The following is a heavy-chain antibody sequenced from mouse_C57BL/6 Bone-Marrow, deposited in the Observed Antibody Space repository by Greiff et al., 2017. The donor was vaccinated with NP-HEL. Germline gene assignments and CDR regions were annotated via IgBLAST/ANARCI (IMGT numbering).Heavy chain of an antibody. V-gene: IGHV5-6*01. D-gene: IGHD1-1*01. CDR1: GFTFSSYG. CDR2: ISSGGSYT. CDR3: ASHTTGL. Sequence: EVQLVESGGDLVKPGGSLKLSCAASGFTFSSYGLSWVRQTPDKRLEWVATISSGGSYTYYPDSVKGRFTISRDNAKNTLYLQMSGQKSEDTAMYYCASHTTGLWGQGTSVTVSS. J-gene: IGHJ4*01.